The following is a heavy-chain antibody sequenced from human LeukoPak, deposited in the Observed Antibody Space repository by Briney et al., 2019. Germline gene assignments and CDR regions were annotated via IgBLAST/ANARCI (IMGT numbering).Heavy chain of an antibody. CDR2: IYYSGST. Sequence: NPSETLSLTCTVSGGSISSSSYYWGWIRQPPGKGLEWIGSIYYSGSTYYNPSLKSRVTISVDTSKNQFSLKLSSVTAADTAVYYCARRYYDFWSGYSIWFDPWGQGTLVTVSS. V-gene: IGHV4-39*01. CDR1: GGSISSSSYY. J-gene: IGHJ5*02. D-gene: IGHD3-3*01. CDR3: ARRYYDFWSGYSIWFDP.